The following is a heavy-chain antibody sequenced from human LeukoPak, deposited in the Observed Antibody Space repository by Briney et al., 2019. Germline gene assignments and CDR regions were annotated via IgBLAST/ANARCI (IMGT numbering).Heavy chain of an antibody. CDR3: ARQVIVRARHYYFDY. Sequence: SETLSLTCTVSGGSISSYDWNWIRQPPGRGLGWVGYIYSSGSTKYNPSLKSRVTISVDTSKNQFSLKLSSVTAADTAVYYCARQVIVRARHYYFDYWGQGTLATVSS. CDR1: GGSISSYD. CDR2: IYSSGST. V-gene: IGHV4-59*08. J-gene: IGHJ4*02. D-gene: IGHD1-26*01.